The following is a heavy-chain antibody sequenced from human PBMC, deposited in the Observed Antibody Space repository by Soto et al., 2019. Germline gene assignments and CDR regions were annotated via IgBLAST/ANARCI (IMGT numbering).Heavy chain of an antibody. Sequence: SETLPLTCTFSGGSISSTSYYWGLIRQPSGKGLEWMGSIYYSGSTYYNPSLKSRVTISVDTSKNQFSLKLSSVTAADTAVYYCARHERQGYYGSGSFYAFDIWGQGTMVT. D-gene: IGHD3-10*01. CDR2: IYYSGST. CDR3: ARHERQGYYGSGSFYAFDI. CDR1: GGSISSTSYY. J-gene: IGHJ3*02. V-gene: IGHV4-39*01.